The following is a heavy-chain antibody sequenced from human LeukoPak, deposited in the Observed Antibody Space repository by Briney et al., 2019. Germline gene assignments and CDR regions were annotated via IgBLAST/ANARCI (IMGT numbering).Heavy chain of an antibody. J-gene: IGHJ5*02. CDR1: GYTFTSYD. CDR2: MNPNSGNT. Sequence: ASVKVSCKASGYTFTSYDINWVRQATGQGLEWMGWMNPNSGNTGYAQKFQGRVTITRNTSISTAYMELSSLRSEDTAVYYCARGSSYYDILTGYYFVGNWFDPWGQGTLVTVSS. V-gene: IGHV1-8*03. CDR3: ARGSSYYDILTGYYFVGNWFDP. D-gene: IGHD3-9*01.